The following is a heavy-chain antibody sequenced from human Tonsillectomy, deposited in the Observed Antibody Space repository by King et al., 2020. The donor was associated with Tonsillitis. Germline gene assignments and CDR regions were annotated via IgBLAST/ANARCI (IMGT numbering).Heavy chain of an antibody. CDR3: AREQYDHSSGYLDY. Sequence: VQLVESGGGVVQPGRSLRLSCAASGFTFSSYAMHWVRQAPGKGLEWLAVISYDGSNKYYADSVKGRFTISRDNSKNTLYLQMNSLRAEDTAVYYCAREQYDHSSGYLDYWGQGTLVTVSS. CDR1: GFTFSSYA. J-gene: IGHJ4*02. D-gene: IGHD6-19*01. CDR2: ISYDGSNK. V-gene: IGHV3-30*01.